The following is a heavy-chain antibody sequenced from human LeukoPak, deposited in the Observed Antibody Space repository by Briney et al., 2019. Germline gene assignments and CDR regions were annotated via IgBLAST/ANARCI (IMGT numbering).Heavy chain of an antibody. CDR3: ARSTDWFPEGY. CDR1: GYTFTSYT. Sequence: GASVKVSCKASGYTFTSYTMHWMRQAPGQGLEWMGWISAYNGNTNYAQKLQGRVTMTTDTSTSTAYMELRSLRSDDTAVYYCARSTDWFPEGYWGQGTLVTVSS. V-gene: IGHV1-18*01. CDR2: ISAYNGNT. D-gene: IGHD3-9*01. J-gene: IGHJ4*02.